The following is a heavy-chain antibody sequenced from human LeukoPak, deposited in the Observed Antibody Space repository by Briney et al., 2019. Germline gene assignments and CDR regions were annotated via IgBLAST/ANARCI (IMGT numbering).Heavy chain of an antibody. Sequence: ASVKVSCKASGYTFTGYYMHWVRQAPGQGLEWMGWINPNSGGTNYAQKFQGWVTMTRDTSISTAYMELSRLRADDTAVYYCASGIAVADYGMDVWGQGTTVTVSS. CDR3: ASGIAVADYGMDV. V-gene: IGHV1-2*04. J-gene: IGHJ6*02. CDR2: INPNSGGT. CDR1: GYTFTGYY. D-gene: IGHD6-19*01.